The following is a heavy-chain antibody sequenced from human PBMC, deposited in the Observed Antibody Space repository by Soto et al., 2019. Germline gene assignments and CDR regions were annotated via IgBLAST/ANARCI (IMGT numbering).Heavy chain of an antibody. CDR2: ISSSSSYI. CDR1: GFTFSSYS. CDR3: SRECPDSRSYNHYYYYYYMDV. D-gene: IGHD6-6*01. V-gene: IGHV3-21*01. J-gene: IGHJ6*03. Sequence: EVQLVESGGGLVKPGGSLRLSCAASGFTFSSYSMNWVRQAPGKGLEWVSSISSSSSYIYYADSVKGRFTISRDNAKNSRYLQMNSLRAEDKAVYYCSRECPDSRSYNHYYYYYYMDVWGKGTTVTVAS.